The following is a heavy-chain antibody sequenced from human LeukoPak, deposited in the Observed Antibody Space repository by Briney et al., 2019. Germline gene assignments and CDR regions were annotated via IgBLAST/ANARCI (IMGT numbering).Heavy chain of an antibody. CDR3: ARGTYSSSWYGGGWFDP. D-gene: IGHD6-13*01. Sequence: GGSLRLSCAASGFTFSSYSMSWVRQAPGKGLGRVPSSSSSSSDIYYADSVKGRFTISRDNAKNSLYLQMNSLRTEDTAVYYCARGTYSSSWYGGGWFDPWGQGTLVTVSS. CDR1: GFTFSSYS. V-gene: IGHV3-21*01. CDR2: SSSSSSDI. J-gene: IGHJ5*02.